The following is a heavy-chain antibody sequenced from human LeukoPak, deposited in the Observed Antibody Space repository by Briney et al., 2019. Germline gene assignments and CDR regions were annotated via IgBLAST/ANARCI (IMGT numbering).Heavy chain of an antibody. J-gene: IGHJ1*01. Sequence: GASVKVSCKASGYTFTGYYMHWVRQAPGQGLKWMGWINPNSGGTNYAQKFQGRVTMTRDTSISTAYMELSRLRSDDTAVYYCARRPDYYDSSGYYLQADAEYFQHWGQGTLVTVSS. D-gene: IGHD3-22*01. CDR1: GYTFTGYY. CDR3: ARRPDYYDSSGYYLQADAEYFQH. CDR2: INPNSGGT. V-gene: IGHV1-2*02.